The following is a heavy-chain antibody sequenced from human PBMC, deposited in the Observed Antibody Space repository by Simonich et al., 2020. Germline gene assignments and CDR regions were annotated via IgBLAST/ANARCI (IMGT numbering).Heavy chain of an antibody. CDR3: ARHLQLGPFDY. D-gene: IGHD1-1*01. Sequence: QVQLQQWGAGLLKPSETLSLTCAVYGGSFSCYYWSWIRQPPGKGMEWIGEINHSGSTNDKPSLKSRVTISVDTSKNQFSLKLSSVTAADTAVYYCARHLQLGPFDYWGQGTLVTVSS. V-gene: IGHV4-34*01. J-gene: IGHJ4*02. CDR1: GGSFSCYY. CDR2: INHSGST.